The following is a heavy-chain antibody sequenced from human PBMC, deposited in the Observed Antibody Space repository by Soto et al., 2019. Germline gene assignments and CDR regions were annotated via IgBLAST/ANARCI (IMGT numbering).Heavy chain of an antibody. CDR3: GYYYDSSGYYSNDPFDI. J-gene: IGHJ3*02. V-gene: IGHV3-15*01. CDR1: GFTFSNAW. CDR2: IKSKTDGGTT. D-gene: IGHD3-22*01. Sequence: PGGSLRLSCAASGFTFSNAWMSWVRQAPGKGLEWVGRIKSKTDGGTTDYAAPVKGRFTISRDDSKNTLYLQMNSLKTEDTAVYYCGYYYDSSGYYSNDPFDIWGQGTMVTVSS.